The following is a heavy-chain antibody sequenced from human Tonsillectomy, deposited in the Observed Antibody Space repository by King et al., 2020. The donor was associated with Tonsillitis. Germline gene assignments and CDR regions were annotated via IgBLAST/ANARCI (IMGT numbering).Heavy chain of an antibody. V-gene: IGHV3-21*01. CDR3: ARGVLSTSWGMDV. Sequence: VQLVESGGGLVKPGGSLRLSCAASGFTFSSYNMNWVRQAPGKGLEWVSSISYSIIYIYYADSGKGRFTISRDNAKNSLYLQMNSLRAEDTAVYYCARGVLSTSWGMDVWGQGTTVTVSS. CDR1: GFTFSSYN. CDR2: ISYSIIYI. J-gene: IGHJ6*02. D-gene: IGHD2-2*01.